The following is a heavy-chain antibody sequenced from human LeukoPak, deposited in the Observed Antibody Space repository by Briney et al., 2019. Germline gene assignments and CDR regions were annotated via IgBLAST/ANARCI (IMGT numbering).Heavy chain of an antibody. J-gene: IGHJ4*02. D-gene: IGHD1-26*01. CDR3: AGGGSYLRYYFDH. CDR1: GGSISNCY. V-gene: IGHV4-59*08. Sequence: PSETLSLTCTVSGGSISNCYWSWIRQPPGKGLEWIGHIYYSGSTNYNPSLKSRVTISVDTSKNQFSLKLSSVTAADTAVYYCAGGGSYLRYYFDHWGQGTLVTVSS. CDR2: IYYSGST.